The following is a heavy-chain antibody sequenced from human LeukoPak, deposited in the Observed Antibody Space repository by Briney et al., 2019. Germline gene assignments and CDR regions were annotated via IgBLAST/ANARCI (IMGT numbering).Heavy chain of an antibody. V-gene: IGHV4-39*07. CDR2: IYYSGST. CDR1: GGSISSSSYY. Sequence: KASETLSLTCTVSGGSISSSSYYWGWIRQPPGKGLEWIGSIYYSGSTYYNPSLKSRVTTSVDTSKNQFFLKLSSVTAADTAVYYCARLGDTASYYYYMDVWGKGTTVTISS. D-gene: IGHD5-18*01. J-gene: IGHJ6*03. CDR3: ARLGDTASYYYYMDV.